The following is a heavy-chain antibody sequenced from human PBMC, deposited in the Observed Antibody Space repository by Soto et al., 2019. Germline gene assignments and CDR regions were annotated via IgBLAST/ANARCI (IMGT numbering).Heavy chain of an antibody. CDR2: IYYSGST. CDR1: GGSSSSGGYY. CDR3: ARALGYYDSSGFPPADAFDI. V-gene: IGHV4-31*03. Sequence: SETLSLTCTVSGGSSSSGGYYWSWIRQHPGKGLEWIGYIYYSGSTYYNPSLKSRVTISVDTSKNQFSLKLSSVTAADTAVYYCARALGYYDSSGFPPADAFDIWGQGTMVTVSS. J-gene: IGHJ3*02. D-gene: IGHD3-22*01.